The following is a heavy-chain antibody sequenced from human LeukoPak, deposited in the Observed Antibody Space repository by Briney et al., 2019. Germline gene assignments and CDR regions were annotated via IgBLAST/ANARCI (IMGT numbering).Heavy chain of an antibody. CDR2: IKEDGSEK. CDR3: ARTIRGY. D-gene: IGHD3-10*01. V-gene: IGHV3-7*01. Sequence: GGSLRLSCAASGFTFSNYWMSWVRQAPGKGLEWVANIKEDGSEKYYVDSVKGRFTISRDNAKNSLYLQMNSLRAEDTAVYYCARTIRGYWGQGTLITVSS. CDR1: GFTFSNYW. J-gene: IGHJ4*02.